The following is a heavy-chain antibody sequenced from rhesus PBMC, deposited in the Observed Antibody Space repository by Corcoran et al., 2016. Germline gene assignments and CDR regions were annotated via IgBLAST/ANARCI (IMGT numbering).Heavy chain of an antibody. CDR1: GFTFSNYY. CDR2: IRNKPNSYTT. Sequence: EVQLVESGGGLVQPGGSLRLSGAASGFTFSNYYMHWVRQAQGKGLEWVGLIRNKPNSYTTEYAAAVKVRFTISRDDSKNTLYLKMNSLRAQDTALYYCTKHSRGLDSWGRGVVVTVSS. CDR3: TKHSRGLDS. J-gene: IGHJ6*01. V-gene: IGHV3-20*01.